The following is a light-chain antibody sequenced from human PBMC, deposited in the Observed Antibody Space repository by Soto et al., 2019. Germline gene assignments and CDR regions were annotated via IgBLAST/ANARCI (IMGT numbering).Light chain of an antibody. V-gene: IGKV3D-20*02. CDR3: QQRSNRPPRT. CDR1: QRVISSY. Sequence: DIVLAQSPSTLSLSPGERPTLSCRSSQRVISSYIGWYQQKPGQAPRHLIYDAATRATGIPARSSGSGSATDFTLTIISLEPADDSAYYCQQRSNRPPRTFGQGTKVDIK. CDR2: DAA. J-gene: IGKJ1*01.